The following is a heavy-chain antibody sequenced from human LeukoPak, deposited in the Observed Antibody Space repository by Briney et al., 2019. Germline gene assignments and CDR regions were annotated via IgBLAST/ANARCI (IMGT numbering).Heavy chain of an antibody. V-gene: IGHV3-23*01. Sequence: GGSLRLSCAASGFTFSSYAMSWVRQAPGKGLEWVSAISGSGGSTYYADSVKGRFAISRDNSKNTLYLQMNSLRAEDTAVYYCATMVRGAARNFDYWGQGTLVTVSS. D-gene: IGHD2-21*01. CDR1: GFTFSSYA. CDR3: ATMVRGAARNFDY. CDR2: ISGSGGST. J-gene: IGHJ4*02.